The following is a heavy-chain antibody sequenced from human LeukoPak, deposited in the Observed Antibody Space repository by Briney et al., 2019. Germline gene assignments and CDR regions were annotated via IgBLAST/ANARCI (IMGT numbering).Heavy chain of an antibody. CDR1: GGTFSSYA. CDR3: ASEDKDDYYYYYGMDV. Sequence: SVKVSCKASGGTFSSYAISWVRQAAGQGLEWMGRIIPILGIANYAQKFQGRVTITADKSTSTAYMELSSLRSEDTAVYYCASEDKDDYYYYYGMDVWGQGTTVTVSS. J-gene: IGHJ6*02. D-gene: IGHD2-15*01. CDR2: IIPILGIA. V-gene: IGHV1-69*04.